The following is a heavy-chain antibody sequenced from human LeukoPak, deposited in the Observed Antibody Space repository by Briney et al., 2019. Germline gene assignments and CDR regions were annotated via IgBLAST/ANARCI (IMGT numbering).Heavy chain of an antibody. J-gene: IGHJ4*02. D-gene: IGHD2-2*01. CDR3: VREDAHTYYFDF. V-gene: IGHV1-46*01. Sequence: ASVQVSCKTAGYTFTSYHMHWVRHAPGQGVEGGAIIKSTGDTTVYAQQFQGRVTVTRDPSTSTVDMDLSSLSSEDTAVCYCVREDAHTYYFDFWGPGTLVTVSS. CDR2: IKSTGDTT. CDR1: GYTFTSYH.